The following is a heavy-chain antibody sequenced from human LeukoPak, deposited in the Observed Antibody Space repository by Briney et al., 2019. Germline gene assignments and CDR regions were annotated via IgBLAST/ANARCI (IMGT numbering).Heavy chain of an antibody. D-gene: IGHD1-26*01. J-gene: IGHJ4*02. Sequence: GGSLGLSCAASGFTLNHYWMHWVRQAPGKGLVWVSRINIDGSSISYADSVKGRFTISRDNAKNTLYLQMNSLRAEDTAVYYCARVFYNGTYFDYWGQGSLVTVSS. CDR3: ARVFYNGTYFDY. CDR2: INIDGSSI. V-gene: IGHV3-74*01. CDR1: GFTLNHYW.